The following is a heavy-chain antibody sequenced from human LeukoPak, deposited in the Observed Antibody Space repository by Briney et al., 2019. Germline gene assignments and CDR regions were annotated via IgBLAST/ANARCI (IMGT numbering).Heavy chain of an antibody. Sequence: PGGSLRLYGAASGFTVSSNSVNWVRPAQGKGLEWVSSISSSSRYNYYADSVKGRLTISRDNAKNSLYLQMNSLRAEDTAVYYCARDGEDDFWSGYFDYWGQGTLVTVSS. D-gene: IGHD3-3*01. CDR1: GFTVSSNS. CDR2: ISSSSRYN. J-gene: IGHJ4*02. CDR3: ARDGEDDFWSGYFDY. V-gene: IGHV3-21*01.